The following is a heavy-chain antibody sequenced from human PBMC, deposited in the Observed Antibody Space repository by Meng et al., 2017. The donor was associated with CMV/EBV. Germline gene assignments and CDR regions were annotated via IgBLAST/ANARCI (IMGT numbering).Heavy chain of an antibody. V-gene: IGHV1-69*10. D-gene: IGHD1-26*01. J-gene: IGHJ4*02. Sequence: SVKVSCKASGGTFSSYAISWVRQAPGQGLEWMGGIIPILGIANYAQKFQGRVTITADKSTSTAYMELGSLRSEDTAVYYCARDSGSYFQSGPDYWGQGTLVTVSS. CDR2: IIPILGIA. CDR3: ARDSGSYFQSGPDY. CDR1: GGTFSSYA.